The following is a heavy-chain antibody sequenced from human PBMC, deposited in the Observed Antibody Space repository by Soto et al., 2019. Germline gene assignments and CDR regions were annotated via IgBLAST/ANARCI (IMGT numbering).Heavy chain of an antibody. V-gene: IGHV3-23*01. J-gene: IGHJ4*02. D-gene: IGHD4-17*01. CDR1: GFSFNNYA. Sequence: EVQLLESGGALVRPGGSLRLSCAASGFSFNNYALSWVRQAPGKGLEWVSTFSAGGRAYYAASMQGRFPIARDSSQDTVHLQISDLTPDERAVYSCARESLTVNYGDTLFDYWGQGARGTVSS. CDR3: ARESLTVNYGDTLFDY. CDR2: FSAGGRA.